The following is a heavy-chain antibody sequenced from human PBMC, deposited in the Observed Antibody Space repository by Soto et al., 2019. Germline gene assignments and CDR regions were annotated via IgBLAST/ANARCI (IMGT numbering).Heavy chain of an antibody. Sequence: ASVEVSCKASGYNFVGCGLSWVRQAPGQGLEWMGWISAYSGNREYAQKFQGRVTLTTDTSTSTSYMELRSLRSDDTAVYYCARGGDCSSSSCYSPDYHFGLEVWGQGTSVT. V-gene: IGHV1-18*01. CDR1: GYNFVGCG. J-gene: IGHJ6*01. D-gene: IGHD2-2*01. CDR2: ISAYSGNR. CDR3: ARGGDCSSSSCYSPDYHFGLEV.